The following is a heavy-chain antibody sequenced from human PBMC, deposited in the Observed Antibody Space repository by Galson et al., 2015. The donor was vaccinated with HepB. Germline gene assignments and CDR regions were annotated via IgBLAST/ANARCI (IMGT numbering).Heavy chain of an antibody. J-gene: IGHJ4*02. CDR3: ARWSHYGSGTYQYFDF. V-gene: IGHV3-72*01. CDR2: ARNKAYNYMT. D-gene: IGHD3-10*01. Sequence: SRRLSCAASGFTLTDHYIDWIRQPPGQGLVGVGRARNKAYNYMTQYAESVRDRLSISRDDSKNLVYLQMNSLRTEDTAVYYCARWSHYGSGTYQYFDFWGQGTLVTVSS. CDR1: GFTLTDHY.